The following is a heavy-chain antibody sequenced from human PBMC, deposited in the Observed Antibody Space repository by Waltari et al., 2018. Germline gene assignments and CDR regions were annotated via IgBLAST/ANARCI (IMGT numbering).Heavy chain of an antibody. V-gene: IGHV2-26*01. Sequence: QVTLKESGPALVKPTETLTLTCTVSGFSLTNARVGVSWIRQPPGKALEWLAHIFSNDVKYYNTSLKSRLTISKDTSKSQVVLTMTNMDPADTATYHCAQIACRRASCYPWYFDLWGRGTLVTVSS. CDR2: IFSNDVK. J-gene: IGHJ2*01. CDR1: GFSLTNARVG. CDR3: AQIACRRASCYPWYFDL. D-gene: IGHD2-2*01.